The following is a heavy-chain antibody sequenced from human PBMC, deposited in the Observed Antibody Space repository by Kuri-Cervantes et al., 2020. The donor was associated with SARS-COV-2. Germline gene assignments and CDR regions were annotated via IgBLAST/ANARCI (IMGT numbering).Heavy chain of an antibody. D-gene: IGHD3-10*01. CDR2: ISYDGSDR. V-gene: IGHV3-30*18. CDR3: AKVWSGSYSHYYYYAMDV. CDR1: GFTFSNYG. Sequence: GGSLRLSCAAPGFTFSNYGMHWVRQAPGKGLEWVAVISYDGSDRYYADPVKGRFTISRDNSKNTLYLQMNSLRAEDTAVYYCAKVWSGSYSHYYYYAMDVWGQGTTVTVSS. J-gene: IGHJ6*02.